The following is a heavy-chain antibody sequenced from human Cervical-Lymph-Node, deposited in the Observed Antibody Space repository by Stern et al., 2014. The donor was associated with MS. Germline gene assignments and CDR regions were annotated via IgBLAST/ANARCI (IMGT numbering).Heavy chain of an antibody. Sequence: VQLVESGGGLVQPGGSLRLSCAASGFTFSSYVMSWVRQAPGKGLQGVSAISSSGDNTFYADSVKGRFTISRDNSKNTLSLQLNSLRAEDTAIYYCAKGEVVTAPFDSWGQGALVTVSS. V-gene: IGHV3-23*04. CDR2: ISSSGDNT. CDR1: GFTFSSYV. J-gene: IGHJ4*02. D-gene: IGHD2-21*02. CDR3: AKGEVVTAPFDS.